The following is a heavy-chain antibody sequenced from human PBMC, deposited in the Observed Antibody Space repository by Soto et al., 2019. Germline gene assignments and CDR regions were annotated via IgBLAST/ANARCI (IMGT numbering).Heavy chain of an antibody. CDR2: ISCSGGST. Sequence: EVQLLESGGGLVQPGGSLRLSCAASGFTFSSYAMNWVRQAPGKGLEWVSAISCSGGSTYYADSVKGRFTISRDSSKNTLYLQMNSLRAEDTAVYSCAKGNSWSPALVLDIWGQGTMVTVSS. V-gene: IGHV3-23*01. D-gene: IGHD1-7*01. J-gene: IGHJ3*02. CDR1: GFTFSSYA. CDR3: AKGNSWSPALVLDI.